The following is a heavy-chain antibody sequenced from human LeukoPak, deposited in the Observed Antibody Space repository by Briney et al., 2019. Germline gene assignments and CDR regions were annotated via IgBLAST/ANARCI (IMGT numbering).Heavy chain of an antibody. V-gene: IGHV4-38-2*02. CDR2: IYHSGST. CDR3: ARDQDYYGSGSYGTDH. D-gene: IGHD3-10*01. J-gene: IGHJ5*02. Sequence: SETLSLTCTVSGYSITSGYYWGWIRQPPGKGLGWIGSIYHSGSTFYNPSLKSRVTISVDPSKNQFSLKLRSVIVADTAVYYCARDQDYYGSGSYGTDHWGQGILVTVSS. CDR1: GYSITSGYY.